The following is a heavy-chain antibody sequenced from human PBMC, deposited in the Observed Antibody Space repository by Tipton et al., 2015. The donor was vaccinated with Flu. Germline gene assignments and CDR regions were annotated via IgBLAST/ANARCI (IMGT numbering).Heavy chain of an antibody. Sequence: TLSLTCGVSGYSISSGYYWSWIRRPPGKGLEWIGEINQSGSTNSNPSLKSRAAISVDTSKNQFSLKLSSLTAADTAVYYCARGSGEINIYLDSWGQGTVVTVSS. CDR1: GYSISSGYY. CDR3: ARGSGEINIYLDS. J-gene: IGHJ4*02. D-gene: IGHD6-19*01. CDR2: INQSGST. V-gene: IGHV4-34*01.